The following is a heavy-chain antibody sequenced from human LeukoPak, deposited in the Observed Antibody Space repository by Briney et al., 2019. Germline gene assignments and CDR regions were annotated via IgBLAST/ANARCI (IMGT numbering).Heavy chain of an antibody. Sequence: GESLKISCRGSGYSFTTYWIGWVRQMLGKGLEWMGIIYPGDSDTRYTPSFQGQVTTSADKSINTAYLQWSSLKASDTAMYYCARRQGCSSTSCPPDYWGQGTLVTVSP. CDR2: IYPGDSDT. J-gene: IGHJ4*02. CDR3: ARRQGCSSTSCPPDY. CDR1: GYSFTTYW. V-gene: IGHV5-51*01. D-gene: IGHD2-2*01.